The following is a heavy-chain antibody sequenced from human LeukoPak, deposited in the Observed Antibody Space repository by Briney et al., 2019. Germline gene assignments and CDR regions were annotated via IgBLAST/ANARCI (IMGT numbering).Heavy chain of an antibody. D-gene: IGHD1-26*01. J-gene: IGHJ6*02. CDR1: GGSISSYY. CDR3: ARVATDYYYYGMDV. CDR2: IYTSGST. V-gene: IGHV4-4*07. Sequence: SETLSLTCTVSGGSISSYYWSWIRQPAGKGLEWIGRIYTSGSTNYNPSLKSRVTISVDTSKNQFSLKLSSVTAADTAVYYCARVATDYYYYGMDVWGQGTTVTVSS.